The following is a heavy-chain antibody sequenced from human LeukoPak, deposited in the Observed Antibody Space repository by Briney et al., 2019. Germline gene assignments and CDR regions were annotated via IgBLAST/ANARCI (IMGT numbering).Heavy chain of an antibody. CDR3: ARDSRGVAFFDY. D-gene: IGHD5-12*01. CDR1: GFTVSSNY. CDR2: IYNGGRT. Sequence: PGGSLRLSCAASGFTVSSNYMNWVRQAPGKGLEWVSAIYNGGRTYYADSVKGRFIISRDTSKNTLYLQMNSLRAGDTAVYYCARDSRGVAFFDYWGQGTPVSVSS. J-gene: IGHJ4*02. V-gene: IGHV3-53*01.